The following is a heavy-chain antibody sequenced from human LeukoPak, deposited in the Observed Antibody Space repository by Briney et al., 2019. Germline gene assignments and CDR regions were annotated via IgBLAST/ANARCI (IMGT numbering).Heavy chain of an antibody. D-gene: IGHD4-23*01. J-gene: IGHJ4*02. CDR2: IYYSGTT. CDR1: GGSISSYY. CDR3: ARGPRGGNSFDY. V-gene: IGHV4-59*01. Sequence: SETLSLTCTVSGGSISSYYWNWIRQPPGKGLEWTGYIYYSGTTDYNPSLKSRVTISVDTSKNQFSLKLSSVTAADTAVYYCARGPRGGNSFDYWGQGTLVTVSS.